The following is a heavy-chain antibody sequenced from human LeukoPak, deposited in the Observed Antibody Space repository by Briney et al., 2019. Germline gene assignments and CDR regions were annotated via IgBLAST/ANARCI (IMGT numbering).Heavy chain of an antibody. J-gene: IGHJ2*01. Sequence: GGSLRLSCAVSGFTFSNYAMNWVRQALEKGLEWVSTIHGGGDVTYYADPVKGRFTISRDNSRNTLYLQMNSLRAEDTAVYYCAKALSSSFYYFDLGGRGTLVTVSS. CDR3: AKALSSSFYYFDL. V-gene: IGHV3-23*01. CDR1: GFTFSNYA. CDR2: IHGGGDVT. D-gene: IGHD3-16*02.